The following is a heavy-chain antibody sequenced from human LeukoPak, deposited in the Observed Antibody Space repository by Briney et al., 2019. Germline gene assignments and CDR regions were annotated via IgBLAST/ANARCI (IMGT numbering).Heavy chain of an antibody. Sequence: GASVNVSCQASVGTFSSYAISWVRQAPGQGLEWMGGIIPIFGTPNHAHNLQGRVTNTADESTTTAYMELSSLRSEDTTVYYCARDNRHITIFGVAADAFDIWGQGTMVTVSS. CDR2: IIPIFGTP. J-gene: IGHJ3*02. CDR3: ARDNRHITIFGVAADAFDI. D-gene: IGHD3-3*01. V-gene: IGHV1-69*13. CDR1: VGTFSSYA.